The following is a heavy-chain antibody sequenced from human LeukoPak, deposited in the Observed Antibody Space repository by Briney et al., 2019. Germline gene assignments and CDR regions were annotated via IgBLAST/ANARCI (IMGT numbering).Heavy chain of an antibody. V-gene: IGHV4-59*01. J-gene: IGHJ4*02. D-gene: IGHD3-22*01. CDR1: GSSISSYY. Sequence: SETLSLTCTVSGSSISSYYWSWIRQPPGKGLEWIGYIYYSGSTNYNPSLKSRVTISVDTSKNQFSLKLSSVTAADTAVYYCARQYYYDSPFDYWGQGTLVTVSS. CDR2: IYYSGST. CDR3: ARQYYYDSPFDY.